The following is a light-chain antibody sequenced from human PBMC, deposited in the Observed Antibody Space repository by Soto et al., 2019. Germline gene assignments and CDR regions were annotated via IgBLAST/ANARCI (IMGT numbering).Light chain of an antibody. Sequence: SYELTQPPSVSVSPGRTASITCSGDKLGDKYVYWYQQKPGRSPVLVIFQDSKRPSGIPERFSGSNSGNTATLTISGTQAMDEADYYCQAWDSSTDVVFGGGTKLTVL. CDR3: QAWDSSTDVV. J-gene: IGLJ2*01. V-gene: IGLV3-1*01. CDR2: QDS. CDR1: KLGDKY.